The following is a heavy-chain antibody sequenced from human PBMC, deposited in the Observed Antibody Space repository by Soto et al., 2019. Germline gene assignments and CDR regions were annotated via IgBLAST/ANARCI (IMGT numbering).Heavy chain of an antibody. V-gene: IGHV1-69*19. D-gene: IGHD3-10*01. CDR1: GGTFNTYA. CDR3: AREVQVHTPAFVY. J-gene: IGHJ4*02. CDR2: ISPMFGAA. Sequence: QVQLVQSGAEMKKPGSSVKVSCQSSGGTFNTYAMNWVRQAPGQGPEWMGDISPMFGAANYAPKFQGRVTITADESTGTSYMQWSSLTSEDTALYFCAREVQVHTPAFVYWGQGTVVTVSS.